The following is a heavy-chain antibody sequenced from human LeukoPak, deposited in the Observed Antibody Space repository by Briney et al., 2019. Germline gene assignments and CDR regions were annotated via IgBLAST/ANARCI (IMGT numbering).Heavy chain of an antibody. CDR2: IYYSGSA. CDR3: ARARGWYSGSYIDY. Sequence: SETLSLTCTVSGGSISSYYWSWIRQPPGKGLEWIGNIYYSGSANYNPSLKRRVTISVDTSKNQFSLKLSSVTAADTAVYYCARARGWYSGSYIDYWGQGTLVTVSS. V-gene: IGHV4-59*01. J-gene: IGHJ4*02. CDR1: GGSISSYY. D-gene: IGHD1-26*01.